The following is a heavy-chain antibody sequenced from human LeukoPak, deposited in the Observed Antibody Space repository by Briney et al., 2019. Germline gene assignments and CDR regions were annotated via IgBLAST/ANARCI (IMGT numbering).Heavy chain of an antibody. D-gene: IGHD1-26*01. CDR3: AKRVVGATTWGAFDI. CDR2: ISYDGSNK. J-gene: IGHJ3*02. CDR1: GFTFNTYT. V-gene: IGHV3-30*18. Sequence: GGSLRLSCAASGFTFNTYTMNWVRQAPGKGLEWVAVISYDGSNKYYADSVKGRFTISRDNSKNTLYLQMNSLRAEDTAVYYCAKRVVGATTWGAFDIWGQGTMVTVSS.